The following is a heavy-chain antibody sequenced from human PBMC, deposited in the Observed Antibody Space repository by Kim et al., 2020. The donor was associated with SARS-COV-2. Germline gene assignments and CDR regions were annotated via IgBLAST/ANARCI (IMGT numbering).Heavy chain of an antibody. CDR3: ARSRDGYNHGLT. CDR1: GFTFSSHG. Sequence: GGSLRLSCAASGFTFSSHGMHWARQTPGKGLEWVAVVFFDGTGNYYADSVRGRFTISRDISKNTLYLEMSNLRAEDTAMYYCARSRDGYNHGLTWGQGTLVTVSS. J-gene: IGHJ5*02. D-gene: IGHD2-21*01. V-gene: IGHV3-33*01. CDR2: VFFDGTGN.